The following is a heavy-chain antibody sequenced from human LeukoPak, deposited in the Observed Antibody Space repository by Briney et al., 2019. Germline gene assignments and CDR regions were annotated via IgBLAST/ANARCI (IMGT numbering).Heavy chain of an antibody. CDR3: ARSTYYYDSSGK. D-gene: IGHD3-22*01. Sequence: ASVKVSCKASGYTFTSYDINWVRQAPGQGLEWMGWINPNSGGTNYAQKFQGRVTMTRDTSISTAYMELSRLRSDDTAVYYCARSTYYYDSSGKWGQGTLVTVSS. V-gene: IGHV1-2*02. J-gene: IGHJ4*02. CDR1: GYTFTSYD. CDR2: INPNSGGT.